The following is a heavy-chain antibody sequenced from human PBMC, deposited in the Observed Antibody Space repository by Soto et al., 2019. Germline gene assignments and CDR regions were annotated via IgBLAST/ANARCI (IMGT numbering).Heavy chain of an antibody. D-gene: IGHD6-13*01. Sequence: QLQLQESGSGLVKPSQTLSLTCAVYGGSISSGGYSWSWIRQPPGKGLEWIGYIYHSGGTYYNPSLKSRVTRSVDRSKNQFSLQLISGTAADTAGYYGARQGQLVNEMFDPWGQGTLVTVSS. CDR2: IYHSGGT. CDR3: ARQGQLVNEMFDP. CDR1: GGSISSGGYS. J-gene: IGHJ5*02. V-gene: IGHV4-30-2*01.